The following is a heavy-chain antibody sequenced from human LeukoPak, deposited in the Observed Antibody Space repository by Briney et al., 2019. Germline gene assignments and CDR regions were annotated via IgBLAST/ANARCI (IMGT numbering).Heavy chain of an antibody. CDR2: RNPNSGNT. V-gene: IGHV1-8*01. CDR1: GYSFTNYD. J-gene: IGHJ4*02. Sequence: ASVKVSCKASGYSFTNYDINGVRQATGQGLEWMGWRNPNSGNTAYAQKFQGRVTMTRNTSIRTAYMELSSLKSEATAVYFCARAEYDPSASTRKQIDYWGQGTLVTVSS. D-gene: IGHD3-22*01. CDR3: ARAEYDPSASTRKQIDY.